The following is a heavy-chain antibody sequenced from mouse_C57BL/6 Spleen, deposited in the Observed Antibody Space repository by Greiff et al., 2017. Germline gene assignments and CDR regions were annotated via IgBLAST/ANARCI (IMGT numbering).Heavy chain of an antibody. D-gene: IGHD2-4*01. Sequence: VQLQQSGPELVKPGASVKISCKASGYSFTDYNMNWVKQSTGQSLEWIGVINPNYGTTSYNQKFKGKATLTVDQSSSTASMQLNSLTSEDSAVYYCARGYYDYDGGSRSAMDYGGQGTSVTVSS. J-gene: IGHJ4*01. CDR2: INPNYGTT. V-gene: IGHV1-39*01. CDR1: GYSFTDYN. CDR3: ARGYYDYDGGSRSAMDY.